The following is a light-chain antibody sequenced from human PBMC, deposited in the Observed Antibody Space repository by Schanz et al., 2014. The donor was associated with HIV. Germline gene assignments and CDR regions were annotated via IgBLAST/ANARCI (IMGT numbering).Light chain of an antibody. CDR2: DTS. CDR3: QQRDTWPLT. J-gene: IGKJ4*01. V-gene: IGKV3-11*01. CDR1: QSVSRF. Sequence: EIVLTQSPATLSLSPGERATLSCRASQSVSRFLAWYQHKPGQAPRLLIYDTSNRATGIPARFSGSGFETDFTLTISSLEPEDSAVYYCQQRDTWPLTFGGGTKVEIK.